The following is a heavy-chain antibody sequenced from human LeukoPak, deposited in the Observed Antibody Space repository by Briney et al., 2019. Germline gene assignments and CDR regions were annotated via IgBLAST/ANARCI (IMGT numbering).Heavy chain of an antibody. CDR1: GGSISSYY. J-gene: IGHJ4*02. CDR2: IYYSGST. CDR3: ARGPNYYDSSGYVDY. Sequence: SETLSLICTVSGGSISSYYWSWIRQPPGKGLEWIGYIYYSGSTNYNPSLKSRVTISVDTSKNQFSLKLSSVTAADTAVYYCARGPNYYDSSGYVDYWGQGTLVTVSS. D-gene: IGHD3-22*01. V-gene: IGHV4-59*01.